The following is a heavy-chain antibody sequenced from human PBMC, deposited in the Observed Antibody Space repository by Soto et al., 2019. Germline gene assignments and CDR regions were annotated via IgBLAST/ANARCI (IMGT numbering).Heavy chain of an antibody. D-gene: IGHD5-18*01. CDR1: GGSISSGDYY. V-gene: IGHV4-30-4*01. CDR2: IYYSGST. CDR3: VRDLGYKYSDSLIDS. Sequence: SETLSLTCTVSGGSISSGDYYWSWIRQPPGKGLEWIGYIYYSGSTFYNPSLKNRVTISVDTSKNQFSLKLSSVTAADTAVYYCVRDLGYKYSDSLIDSWGQGTLVTVSS. J-gene: IGHJ4*02.